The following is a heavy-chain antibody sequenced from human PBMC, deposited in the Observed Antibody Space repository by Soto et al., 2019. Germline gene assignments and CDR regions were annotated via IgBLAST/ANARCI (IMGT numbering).Heavy chain of an antibody. V-gene: IGHV4-39*01. D-gene: IGHD3-3*01. CDR3: ARQGNYDFWSGYYNYYYYGMDV. Sequence: ETLSLTCTVSGGSISSSSYYWGWIRHPPGKGLEWIGSIYYSGSTYYNPSLKSRVTISVDTSKNQFSLKLSSVTAADTAVYYCARQGNYDFWSGYYNYYYYGMDVWGQGTTVTVSS. CDR1: GGSISSSSYY. CDR2: IYYSGST. J-gene: IGHJ6*02.